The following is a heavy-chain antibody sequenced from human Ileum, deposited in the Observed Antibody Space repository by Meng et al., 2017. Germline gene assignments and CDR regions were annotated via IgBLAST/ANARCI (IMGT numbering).Heavy chain of an antibody. J-gene: IGHJ4*02. Sequence: GESLKISRAASGFIFRNYGMHWVRQAPGKGLEWVAVIWFDGSKKYYADPVKGRFTISRDYAKNTVFLQMNTVRAEDTAVYYCARDNDGNSQFSQFDYWGQGTLVTVSS. V-gene: IGHV3-33*01. CDR1: GFIFRNYG. CDR3: ARDNDGNSQFSQFDY. D-gene: IGHD2/OR15-2a*01. CDR2: IWFDGSKK.